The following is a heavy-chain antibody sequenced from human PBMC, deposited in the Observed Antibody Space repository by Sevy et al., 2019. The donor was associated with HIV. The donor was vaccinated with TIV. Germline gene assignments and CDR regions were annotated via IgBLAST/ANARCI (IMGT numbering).Heavy chain of an antibody. D-gene: IGHD1-26*01. Sequence: GGSLRLSCGASGFMFSNAWMSWVRQAPGKGLEWVGRIKSKADGGTPDYAAPVKGTFTISRDDSINTLYLQMNSLRTDDTAVYYCGYSEYGYYYDYWGQGTLVTVSS. J-gene: IGHJ4*02. CDR2: IKSKADGGTP. CDR3: GYSEYGYYYDY. CDR1: GFMFSNAW. V-gene: IGHV3-15*01.